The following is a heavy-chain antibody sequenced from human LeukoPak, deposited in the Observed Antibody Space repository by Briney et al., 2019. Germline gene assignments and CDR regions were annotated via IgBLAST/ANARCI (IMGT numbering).Heavy chain of an antibody. CDR1: GGSISRYY. J-gene: IGHJ6*04. Sequence: SETLSLTSTVSGGSISRYYWSWIRQPPGKGLEWIGYIYYSGVTNYNPSLKSRVTISVDMSKNQFSLKLTSVSAADTGVYYCARDSPPNVWGKGITVAVSS. CDR3: ARDSPPNV. V-gene: IGHV4-59*01. CDR2: IYYSGVT.